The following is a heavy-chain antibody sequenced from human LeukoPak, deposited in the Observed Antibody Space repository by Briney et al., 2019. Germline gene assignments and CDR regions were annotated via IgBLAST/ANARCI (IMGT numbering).Heavy chain of an antibody. Sequence: PSETLSLTCSVSGGSISGSSYYWGWIRQPPGKGLEWIGSIYYSRSTYYNPSLKSRVTISVDTSKNQFSLKLSSVTAADTAVYYCARHADSGFGQLASDYWGQGTLVTVSS. D-gene: IGHD3-10*01. J-gene: IGHJ4*02. V-gene: IGHV4-39*01. CDR2: IYYSRST. CDR3: ARHADSGFGQLASDY. CDR1: GGSISGSSYY.